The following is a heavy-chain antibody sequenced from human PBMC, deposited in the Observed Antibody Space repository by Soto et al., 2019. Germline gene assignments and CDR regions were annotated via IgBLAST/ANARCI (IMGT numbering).Heavy chain of an antibody. Sequence: QVQLVQSGAEVKKPEASVKVSCKASGYTFTSYAMHWVRQAPGQRLEWMGWINAGNGNTKYSQKFQGRVTITRDTSASTAYMELSSLRSEDTAVYYCARDPRKYYFDYWGQGTLVTVFS. V-gene: IGHV1-3*01. J-gene: IGHJ4*02. CDR2: INAGNGNT. CDR3: ARDPRKYYFDY. CDR1: GYTFTSYA.